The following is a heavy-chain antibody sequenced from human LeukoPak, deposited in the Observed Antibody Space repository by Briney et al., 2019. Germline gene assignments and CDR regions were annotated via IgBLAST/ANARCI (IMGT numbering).Heavy chain of an antibody. CDR3: ARDRSDTAMAQGDYFDY. Sequence: SQTLSLTCAISGDSVSSNSAAWNWIRQSPSRGLEWLGRTYYRSKWCNDYAVSVKSRITINPDTSKNQFSLQLNSVTPEDTAVYYCARDRSDTAMAQGDYFDYWGQGTLVTVSS. J-gene: IGHJ4*02. CDR2: TYYRSKWCN. CDR1: GDSVSSNSAA. D-gene: IGHD5-18*01. V-gene: IGHV6-1*01.